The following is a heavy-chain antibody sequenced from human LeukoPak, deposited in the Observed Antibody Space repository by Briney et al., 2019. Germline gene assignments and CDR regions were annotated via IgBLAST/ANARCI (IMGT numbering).Heavy chain of an antibody. Sequence: ASVKVSCKASGYTFTGYYMHWVRQAPGQGLEWMGWINPNSGGTNYAQKFQGRVTMTRDTSISTAYMELSRLRSDDTAVYYCARDLWFGELDPYDAFDIWGQGTMVTVSS. CDR2: INPNSGGT. CDR3: ARDLWFGELDPYDAFDI. CDR1: GYTFTGYY. D-gene: IGHD3-10*01. V-gene: IGHV1-2*02. J-gene: IGHJ3*02.